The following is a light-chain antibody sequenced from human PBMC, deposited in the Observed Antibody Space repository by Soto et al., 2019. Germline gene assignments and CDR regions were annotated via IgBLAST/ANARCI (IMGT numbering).Light chain of an antibody. Sequence: QSALTQPASVSGSPGQSITISCTGTSSDVGGYNYVSWCQQHPGKAPKLMIYDVSNRPSGVSNRFSGSKSGNTASLTISGLQAEDEADYYCSSYTSSSTVVFAGGTKVTVL. J-gene: IGLJ2*01. V-gene: IGLV2-14*01. CDR3: SSYTSSSTVV. CDR1: SSDVGGYNY. CDR2: DVS.